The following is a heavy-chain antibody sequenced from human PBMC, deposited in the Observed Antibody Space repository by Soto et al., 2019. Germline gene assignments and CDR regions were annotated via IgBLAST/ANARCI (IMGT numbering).Heavy chain of an antibody. V-gene: IGHV4-30-2*01. CDR1: GGSINSGDYS. CDR3: ARVPSP. CDR2: IYHTGTT. J-gene: IGHJ5*02. Sequence: SETLSLTCTVSGGSINSGDYSWTWIRQPPGKGLEWIGYIYHTGTTYYNMSLKSRVTISLDRSKNQFSLKLSSVTAADTAVYYCARVPSPWGQGTLVTVSS.